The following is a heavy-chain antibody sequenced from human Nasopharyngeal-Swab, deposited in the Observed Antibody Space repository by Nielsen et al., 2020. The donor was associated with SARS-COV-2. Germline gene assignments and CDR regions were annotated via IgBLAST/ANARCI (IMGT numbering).Heavy chain of an antibody. CDR2: IKQEGSEK. J-gene: IGHJ4*02. D-gene: IGHD2-2*03. V-gene: IGHV3-7*01. Sequence: GGPLRLSCAASGFTFISYWMSWVRQAPGKGLDWVANIKQEGSEKYYVDSVKGRFTISRDNAKNSLYLQMNSLRAEDTAVYYCARVEGGYCSSTSCFSYYFDYWGQGTLVTVSS. CDR1: GFTFISYW. CDR3: ARVEGGYCSSTSCFSYYFDY.